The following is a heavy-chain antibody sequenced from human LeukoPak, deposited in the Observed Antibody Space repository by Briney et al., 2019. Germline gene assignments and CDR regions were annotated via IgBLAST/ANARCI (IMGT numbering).Heavy chain of an antibody. V-gene: IGHV3-11*01. CDR3: ARWNCSSTSCSYNWFDP. D-gene: IGHD2-2*01. J-gene: IGHJ5*02. CDR2: ISSSGSTI. CDR1: GFTFSDYY. Sequence: GGSLRLSCAASGFTFSDYYMSWIRQAPGKGLEWVSYISSSGSTIYYADSVKGRFTISRDNAKNSLYLQMNSLRGEDTAVYYCARWNCSSTSCSYNWFDPWGQGTLVTVSS.